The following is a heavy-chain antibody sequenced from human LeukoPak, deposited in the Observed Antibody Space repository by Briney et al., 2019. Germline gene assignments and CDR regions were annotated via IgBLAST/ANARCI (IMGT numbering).Heavy chain of an antibody. Sequence: GGSLRLSCAASGFTFSSYAMSWVRQAPGKGPEWVSAISGSGGSTYYADSVKGRFTISRDNSKNTLYLQMNSLRAEDTAVYYCAKGITMIVKYYFDYWGQGTLVTVSS. CDR2: ISGSGGST. V-gene: IGHV3-23*01. J-gene: IGHJ4*02. CDR1: GFTFSSYA. CDR3: AKGITMIVKYYFDY. D-gene: IGHD3-22*01.